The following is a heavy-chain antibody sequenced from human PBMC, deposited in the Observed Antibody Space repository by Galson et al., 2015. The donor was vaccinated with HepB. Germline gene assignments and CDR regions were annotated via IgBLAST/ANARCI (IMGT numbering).Heavy chain of an antibody. CDR2: ISSDGLST. V-gene: IGHV3-30*18. J-gene: IGHJ4*02. Sequence: SLRLSCAASGFTFSACHINWVRQTPGKGLEWVAIISSDGLSTNYADSVRGRFTISRDNSMNTVYLQMNSLRPEDTAVYYCAKDWSTNWSFDYWGQGTLVTVSS. CDR1: GFTFSACH. D-gene: IGHD1-1*01. CDR3: AKDWSTNWSFDY.